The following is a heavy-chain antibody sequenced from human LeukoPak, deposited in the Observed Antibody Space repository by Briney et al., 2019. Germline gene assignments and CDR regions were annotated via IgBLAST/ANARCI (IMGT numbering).Heavy chain of an antibody. D-gene: IGHD3-22*01. V-gene: IGHV3-74*01. CDR1: GFTFSSYW. CDR2: INTDGSST. CDR3: ASGYNYVKIDR. J-gene: IGHJ5*02. Sequence: PGGSLRLSCAASGFTFSSYWMHWVRQAPGKGLVWVSRINTDGSSTNYADSVKGRFTISRDNAKNTLYLQMNSLRGDDTAVYYCASGYNYVKIDRWGQGTLVTASS.